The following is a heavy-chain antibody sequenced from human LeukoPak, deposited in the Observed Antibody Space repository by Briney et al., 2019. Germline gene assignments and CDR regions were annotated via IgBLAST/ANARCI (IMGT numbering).Heavy chain of an antibody. CDR1: CGSFSGYY. V-gene: IGHV4-34*01. CDR2: INHSGST. J-gene: IGHJ5*02. CDR3: ARGLRDGYNYNWFDP. Sequence: SETLSLTCAVYCGSFSGYYWSWIRQPPGKRLEWIGEINHSGSTNYNPSLKSRVTISVDTSKNQFSPKLSSVTAADTAVYYCARGLRDGYNYNWFDPWGQGTLVTVSS. D-gene: IGHD5-24*01.